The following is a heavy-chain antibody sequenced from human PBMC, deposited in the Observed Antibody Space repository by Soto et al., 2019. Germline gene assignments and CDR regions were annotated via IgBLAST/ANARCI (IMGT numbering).Heavy chain of an antibody. CDR3: AGRLNLATTTGDGFDI. CDR1: GGSISSYY. D-gene: IGHD1-26*01. J-gene: IGHJ3*02. V-gene: IGHV4-59*01. Sequence: QVQLQESGPGLVKPSETLSLTCTVSGGSISSYYWSWIRQPPGKGLEWIGFIYYSGSTNYNPSLKSLATISVDRSKNQHSLRLSSVPAADTALYYCAGRLNLATTTGDGFDICGQGTMVTVSS. CDR2: IYYSGST.